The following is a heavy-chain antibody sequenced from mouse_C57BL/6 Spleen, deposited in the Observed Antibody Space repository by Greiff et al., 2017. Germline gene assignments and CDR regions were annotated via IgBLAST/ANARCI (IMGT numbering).Heavy chain of an antibody. Sequence: QVQLQQPGAELVMPGASVKLSCKASGYTFTSYWMHWVKQRPGQGLEWIGEIDPSDSYTNYNQKFQGKSTLTVDKSSSTAYMQLSSLTSEDSAVYYCARGEWAFDYWGQGTTLTVSS. CDR1: GYTFTSYW. V-gene: IGHV1-69*01. J-gene: IGHJ2*01. CDR3: ARGEWAFDY. CDR2: IDPSDSYT. D-gene: IGHD1-3*01.